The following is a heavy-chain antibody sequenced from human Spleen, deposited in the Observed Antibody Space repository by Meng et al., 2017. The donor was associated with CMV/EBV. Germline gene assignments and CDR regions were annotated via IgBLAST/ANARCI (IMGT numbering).Heavy chain of an antibody. V-gene: IGHV4-38-2*02. D-gene: IGHD6-13*01. Sequence: SETLSLTCTVSGYSISSGYYWGWIRQPPGKGLEWIGSIYHSGSTYYNPSLKSRVTISVDTSKNQFSLKLSSVTAADTAVYYCARRPLSRAAAGHFDYWGQGTLVTVSS. J-gene: IGHJ4*02. CDR3: ARRPLSRAAAGHFDY. CDR1: GYSISSGYY. CDR2: IYHSGST.